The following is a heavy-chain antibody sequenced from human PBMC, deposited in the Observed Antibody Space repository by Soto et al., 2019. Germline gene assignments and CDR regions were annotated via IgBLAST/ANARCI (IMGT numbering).Heavy chain of an antibody. CDR3: TTTVGAAADS. D-gene: IGHD6-13*01. CDR1: GCNFSNAW. V-gene: IGHV3-15*01. J-gene: IGHJ5*01. CDR2: IKSKTDGGTT. Sequence: GGPMRLSCAASGCNFSNAWRSWVSKAPGKGLEWVGRIKSKTDGGTTDYAAPVKGRFTISRDDSKNTLYLQMNSLKTEDTAVYYCTTTVGAAADSWGQGTLVTVSS.